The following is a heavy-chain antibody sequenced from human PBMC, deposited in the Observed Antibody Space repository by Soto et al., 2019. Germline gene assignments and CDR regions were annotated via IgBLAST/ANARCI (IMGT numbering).Heavy chain of an antibody. J-gene: IGHJ4*02. CDR1: RYTFTSYA. Sequence: ASVKVSCKASRYTFTSYAMHWVRQAPGQRLEWMGWVNAGNGNTKYSQKLQGRVTMTRDTSASTAYMELSSLRSDDTAVYYCARGVGASYYFDYWGQGTLVTVSS. CDR3: ARGVGASYYFDY. CDR2: VNAGNGNT. V-gene: IGHV1-3*01. D-gene: IGHD1-26*01.